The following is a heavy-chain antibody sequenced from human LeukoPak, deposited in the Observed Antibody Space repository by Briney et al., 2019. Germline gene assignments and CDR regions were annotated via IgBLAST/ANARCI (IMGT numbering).Heavy chain of an antibody. CDR1: GVSMTSSNW. J-gene: IGHJ4*02. CDR3: AKPLYASGSYHFGS. V-gene: IGHV4-4*02. CDR2: ISHSGST. D-gene: IGHD3-10*01. Sequence: SETLSLTCAISGVSMTSSNWWSWVRQPPGKGLEWIGEISHSGSTNYNPSLKSRVTISVDKSKTQFSLKVNSVTAADTAVYYCAKPLYASGSYHFGSWGQGTLVTVSS.